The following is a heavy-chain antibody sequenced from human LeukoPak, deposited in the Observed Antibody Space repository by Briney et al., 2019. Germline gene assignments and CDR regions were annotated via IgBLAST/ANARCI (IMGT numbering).Heavy chain of an antibody. V-gene: IGHV4-34*01. CDR1: GGSFSGYY. CDR2: INHSGST. D-gene: IGHD3-10*01. Sequence: SETLSLTCAVYGGSFSGYYWSWIRQPPGKGLEWIGEINHSGSTNYNPSLKSRVTISVDTSKNQFSLKLGSVTAADTAVYYCASTDLITMVRGPMRYWGQGTLVTVSS. CDR3: ASTDLITMVRGPMRY. J-gene: IGHJ4*02.